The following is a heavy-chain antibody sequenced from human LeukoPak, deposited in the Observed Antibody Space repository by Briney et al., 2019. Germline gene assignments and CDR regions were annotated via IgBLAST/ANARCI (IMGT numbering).Heavy chain of an antibody. CDR2: INLNSGGT. Sequence: ASVKVSCKASGYTFTGYYMHWVRQAPGQGLEWMGWINLNSGGTNYAQKFQGRVTMTRDTSISTAYMELSRLRSDDTAVYYCARASQPYDFWSGYYIVSPFDYWGQGTLVTVSS. J-gene: IGHJ4*02. V-gene: IGHV1-2*02. CDR1: GYTFTGYY. D-gene: IGHD3-3*01. CDR3: ARASQPYDFWSGYYIVSPFDY.